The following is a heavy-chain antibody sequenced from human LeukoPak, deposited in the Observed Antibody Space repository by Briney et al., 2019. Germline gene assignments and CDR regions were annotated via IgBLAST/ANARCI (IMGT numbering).Heavy chain of an antibody. Sequence: GESLKISCKGSGYSFTSYWIDWVRQMPGKGLEWMGIIYPGDSNTRYSPSFQGQVTISADKSISTAYLQWSSLKASDTAMYYCARPKTETGYDAFDIWGQGTMVTVSS. V-gene: IGHV5-51*01. CDR2: IYPGDSNT. CDR1: GYSFTSYW. D-gene: IGHD2-15*01. CDR3: ARPKTETGYDAFDI. J-gene: IGHJ3*02.